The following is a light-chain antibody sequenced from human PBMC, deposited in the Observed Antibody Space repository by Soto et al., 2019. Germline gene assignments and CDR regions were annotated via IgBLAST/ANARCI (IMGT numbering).Light chain of an antibody. J-gene: IGKJ5*01. CDR3: QQRHNWPIT. V-gene: IGKV3-11*01. CDR1: QTIRGL. CDR2: DTS. Sequence: EIVLTQSPATLSLSPGERATLSCRTSQTIRGLLNWYQQRPGQAPRLLIYDTSNRPTDIPARFSGSGSGTDFILTISSLGPEDFGVYFCQQRHNWPITFGQGTRLDIK.